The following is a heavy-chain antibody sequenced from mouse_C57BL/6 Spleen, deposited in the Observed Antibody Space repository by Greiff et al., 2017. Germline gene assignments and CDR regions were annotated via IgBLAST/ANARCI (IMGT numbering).Heavy chain of an antibody. CDR2: INPYNGGT. CDR1: GYTFTDYY. J-gene: IGHJ4*01. D-gene: IGHD2-3*01. CDR3: ARWLLRYAMDY. V-gene: IGHV1-19*01. Sequence: EVQLQQSGPVLVKPGASVKMSCKASGYTFTDYYMNWVKQSPGKSLEWIGVINPYNGGTSYNQKFKGKATLTVDKSSSTAYMELNSLTSEDSAVYYCARWLLRYAMDYWGQGTSVTVSS.